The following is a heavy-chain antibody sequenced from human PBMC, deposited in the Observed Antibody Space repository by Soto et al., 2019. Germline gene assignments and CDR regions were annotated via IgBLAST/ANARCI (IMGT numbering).Heavy chain of an antibody. Sequence: QVQLVESGGGVVQPGRSLRLSCAASGFTFSKHAMHWVRQAPGKGLEWVTVISYDGSNKYYADSVKGRFTISRDNSKNTLYLQMNSLRPEDTAVYYCARDKVEVSYSRSDPGCWFDPWGQGTLVTVSS. CDR3: ARDKVEVSYSRSDPGCWFDP. D-gene: IGHD4-4*01. V-gene: IGHV3-30-3*01. CDR2: ISYDGSNK. J-gene: IGHJ5*02. CDR1: GFTFSKHA.